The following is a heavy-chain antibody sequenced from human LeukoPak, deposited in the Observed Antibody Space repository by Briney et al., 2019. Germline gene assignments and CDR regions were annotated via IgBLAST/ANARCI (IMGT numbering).Heavy chain of an antibody. J-gene: IGHJ6*03. D-gene: IGHD3-10*01. Sequence: GGSLRLSCAASGVTFSSYAMSWVRQAPGKGLEWVSAISGSGGSTYYADSVKGRFTISRDNSKNTLYLQMNSLRAEDTAVYYCARPKGKAGYYYYYYMDVWGKGTTVTVSS. CDR2: ISGSGGST. CDR3: ARPKGKAGYYYYYYMDV. V-gene: IGHV3-23*01. CDR1: GVTFSSYA.